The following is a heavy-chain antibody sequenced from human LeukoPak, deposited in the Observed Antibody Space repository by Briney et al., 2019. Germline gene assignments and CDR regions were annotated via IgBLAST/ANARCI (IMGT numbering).Heavy chain of an antibody. CDR3: ARDAGWGRFDY. CDR1: GFTVSTTL. V-gene: IGHV3-7*01. D-gene: IGHD1-26*01. J-gene: IGHJ4*02. CDR2: INQDGSVT. Sequence: GGSLRLSCTVSGFTVSTTLMDWVRQAPGKGLEWVANINQDGSVTWYVDSVKGRFTLSRDNAKKSVYLQMNSLRADDTAVYFCARDAGWGRFDYWGQGTLLTVSS.